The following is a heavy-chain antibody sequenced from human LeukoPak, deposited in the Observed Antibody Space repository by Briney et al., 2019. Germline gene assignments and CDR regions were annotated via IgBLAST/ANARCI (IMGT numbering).Heavy chain of an antibody. V-gene: IGHV3-7*01. J-gene: IGHJ3*02. CDR3: ARDRRFVNWDSSGEKAFDI. D-gene: IGHD3-22*01. CDR2: IKQDGSEK. CDR1: GFTFSSYW. Sequence: PGGSLRLSCAASGFTFSSYWMSWVRQAPGEGLKWVANIKQDGSEKYYVDSVKGRFTISRDNAKNSLYLQMYSLRAENTAVYYCARDRRFVNWDSSGEKAFDIWGQGTKVTVSS.